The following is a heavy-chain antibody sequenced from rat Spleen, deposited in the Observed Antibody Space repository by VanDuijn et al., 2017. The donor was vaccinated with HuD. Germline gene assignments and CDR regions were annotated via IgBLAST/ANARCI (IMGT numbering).Heavy chain of an antibody. D-gene: IGHD1-11*01. CDR2: INYDGSST. V-gene: IGHV5-7*01. CDR1: GFTFSDYY. J-gene: IGHJ3*01. CDR3: ARQGYPSWFAY. Sequence: EVQLVESGGGLVQPGRSLKFSCVASGFTFSDYYMAWVRQAPTKGLEWVATINYDGSSTYYRDSVKGRFTISRDDAKSTLYLQMDSLRSDDTATYYCARQGYPSWFAYWGQGTLVTVSS.